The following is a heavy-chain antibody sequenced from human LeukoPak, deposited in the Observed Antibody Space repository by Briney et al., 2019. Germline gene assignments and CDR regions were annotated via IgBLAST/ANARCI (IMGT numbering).Heavy chain of an antibody. D-gene: IGHD3-3*01. J-gene: IGHJ4*02. CDR2: IRSKAYGGTT. CDR3: TRESYYDFWSGYYSGGLDY. V-gene: IGHV3-49*04. Sequence: GRSLRLSCAASGFTFGDYAMSWVRQAPGKGLEWVGFIRSKAYGGTTEYAASVKGRFTISRDDSKSIAYLQMNSLKTEDTAVYYCTRESYYDFWSGYYSGGLDYWGQGTLVTVSS. CDR1: GFTFGDYA.